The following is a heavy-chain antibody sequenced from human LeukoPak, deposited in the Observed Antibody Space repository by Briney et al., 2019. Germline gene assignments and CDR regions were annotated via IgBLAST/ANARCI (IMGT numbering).Heavy chain of an antibody. Sequence: GGSLRLSCAASGFTFSGYSMNWVRQAPGKGLEWVSSISSTSSNIYYADSLKGRFTISRDNAKNSLYLQMNSLRADDTALYYCAKDSYGGNVGDFDYWGQGTLVTVSS. V-gene: IGHV3-21*04. D-gene: IGHD4-23*01. CDR3: AKDSYGGNVGDFDY. CDR2: ISSTSSNI. J-gene: IGHJ4*02. CDR1: GFTFSGYS.